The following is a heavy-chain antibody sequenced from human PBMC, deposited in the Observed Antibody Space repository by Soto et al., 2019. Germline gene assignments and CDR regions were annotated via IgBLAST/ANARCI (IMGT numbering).Heavy chain of an antibody. V-gene: IGHV1-69*01. D-gene: IGHD6-19*01. CDR3: ARVGWESSGWSPSGLDV. Sequence: QVQVVQSGAEVKRPGSSVKVSCKASGGTFSSYAINWVRQAPGQGPEWMGGLIPIFGTLNYAQKVQGRVTITADESTSTAYMELSSLRSDDTAVYYCARVGWESSGWSPSGLDVWGQGTTVTVSS. CDR2: LIPIFGTL. CDR1: GGTFSSYA. J-gene: IGHJ6*02.